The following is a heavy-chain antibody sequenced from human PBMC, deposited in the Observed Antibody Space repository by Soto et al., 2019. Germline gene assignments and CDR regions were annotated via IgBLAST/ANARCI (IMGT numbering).Heavy chain of an antibody. CDR2: INPSGGST. CDR1: GYTFTSYY. J-gene: IGHJ6*02. Sequence: ASVKVSCKAYGYTFTSYYMHWVRQAPGQGLEWMGIINPSGGSTSYAQKFQGRVTMTRDTSTSTVYMELSSLRSEDTAVYYCARVVRVLRFLEWSYGMDVWGQGTTVTVSS. V-gene: IGHV1-46*01. CDR3: ARVVRVLRFLEWSYGMDV. D-gene: IGHD3-3*01.